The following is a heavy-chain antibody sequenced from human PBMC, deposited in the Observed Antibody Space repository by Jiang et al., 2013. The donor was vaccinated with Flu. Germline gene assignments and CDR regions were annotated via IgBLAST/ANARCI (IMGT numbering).Heavy chain of an antibody. Sequence: SGAEVKKPGASVKVSCKASGYTFTSYGISWVRQAPGQGLEWMGWISAYNGNTNYAQKLQGRVTMTTDTSTSTAYMELRSLRSDDTAVYYCARDLMDDILTGYFESSYYYYGMDVWGKGTTVTVSS. D-gene: IGHD3-9*01. CDR1: GYTFTSYG. CDR2: ISAYNGNT. CDR3: ARDLMDDILTGYFESSYYYYGMDV. V-gene: IGHV1-18*01. J-gene: IGHJ6*04.